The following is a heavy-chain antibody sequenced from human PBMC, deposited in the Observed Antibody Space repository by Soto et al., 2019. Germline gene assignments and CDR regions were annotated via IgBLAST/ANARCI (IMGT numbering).Heavy chain of an antibody. CDR3: TTHTKRRYYYYGMDV. V-gene: IGHV3-15*01. J-gene: IGHJ6*02. CDR1: GFTFSNAW. Sequence: VGSLRLSCAASGFTFSNAWMSWVRQAPGKGLEWVGRIKSKTDGGTTDYAAPVKGRFTISRDDSKNTLYLQMNSLKTEDTAVYYCTTHTKRRYYYYGMDVWGQGTTVTVSS. CDR2: IKSKTDGGTT.